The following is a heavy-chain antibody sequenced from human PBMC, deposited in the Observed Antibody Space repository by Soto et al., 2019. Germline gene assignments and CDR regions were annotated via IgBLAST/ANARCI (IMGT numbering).Heavy chain of an antibody. V-gene: IGHV3-30-3*01. CDR3: ASSLYSSNYYYYGMDV. Sequence: QVQLVESGGGVVQPGRSLRLSCAASGFTFSSYAMHWVRQAPGKGLEWVAVISYDGSNKYYADSVKGRFTISRDNSKNTLYLQMNSLRAEDTAVYYCASSLYSSNYYYYGMDVWGQGTTVTVSS. CDR2: ISYDGSNK. D-gene: IGHD6-13*01. J-gene: IGHJ6*02. CDR1: GFTFSSYA.